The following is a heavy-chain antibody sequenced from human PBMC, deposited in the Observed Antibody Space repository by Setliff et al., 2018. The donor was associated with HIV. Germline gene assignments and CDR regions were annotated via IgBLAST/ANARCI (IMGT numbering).Heavy chain of an antibody. D-gene: IGHD2-15*01. CDR3: AIRREVVVATTRRGLDI. CDR2: MNPNSGNT. V-gene: IGHV1-8*02. CDR1: GYTFTTYD. J-gene: IGHJ3*02. Sequence: APVKVSCKASGYTFTTYDINWVRQAAGQGLEWMGWMNPNSGNTGYAQRFQGRLTMTRNTSISTAYMELNSLMSEDTAVYFCAIRREVVVATTRRGLDIWGQGTMVTVSS.